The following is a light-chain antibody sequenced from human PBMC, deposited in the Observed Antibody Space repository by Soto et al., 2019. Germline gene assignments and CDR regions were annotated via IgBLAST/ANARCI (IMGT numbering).Light chain of an antibody. V-gene: IGLV2-14*04. CDR1: SSDVGNYNY. CDR3: SSFTSSTTYV. Sequence: SASHEKKITISCTGTSSDVGNYNYVSWYQQHPGEVPKLIIFNVNNRPSGVSNRFSGSKSGNTASLTISGLQAEDEADYYCSSFTSSTTYVFGTGTKVTVL. CDR2: NVN. J-gene: IGLJ1*01.